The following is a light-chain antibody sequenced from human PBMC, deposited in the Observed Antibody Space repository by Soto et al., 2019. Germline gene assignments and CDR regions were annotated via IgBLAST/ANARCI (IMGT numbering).Light chain of an antibody. CDR2: AAS. Sequence: DIQMTQSPSSLSASVGDRVTITCRASQSISSYLNWYQPSPGKAPKLLIYAASSLQSGVPSRFSGSGSGTDFTLTISSLQPEDFATYYGQQSYSTPITFGQGTRLEIK. CDR1: QSISSY. CDR3: QQSYSTPIT. J-gene: IGKJ5*01. V-gene: IGKV1-39*01.